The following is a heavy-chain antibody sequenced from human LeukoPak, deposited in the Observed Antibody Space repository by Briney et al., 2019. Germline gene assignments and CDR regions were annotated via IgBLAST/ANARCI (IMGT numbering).Heavy chain of an antibody. CDR1: GGSISSGSYY. V-gene: IGHV4-39*01. D-gene: IGHD3-9*01. CDR2: IYYSGST. Sequence: SETLSLTCTVSGGSISSGSYYWGWIRQPPGKGLEWIGSIYYSGSTYYNPSLKSRVTISVDTSKNQFSLKLSSVTAADTAVYYCARTPFVLTGYNYFDYWGQGTLVTVSS. J-gene: IGHJ4*02. CDR3: ARTPFVLTGYNYFDY.